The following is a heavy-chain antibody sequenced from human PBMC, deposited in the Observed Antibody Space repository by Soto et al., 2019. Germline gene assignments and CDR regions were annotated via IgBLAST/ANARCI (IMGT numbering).Heavy chain of an antibody. CDR3: ARLGAFYQSLDP. J-gene: IGHJ5*02. V-gene: IGHV4-39*01. CDR1: GGSISSSSYY. CDR2: IYYSGNT. Sequence: SETLSLTCTVSGGSISSSSYYWGWIRQPPGKGLEWIGSIYYSGNTYYNASLKSRVTISVDTSKNQFSLKLTSVTAADTAIYYCARLGAFYQSLDPWGQGTLVTVSS. D-gene: IGHD3-3*02.